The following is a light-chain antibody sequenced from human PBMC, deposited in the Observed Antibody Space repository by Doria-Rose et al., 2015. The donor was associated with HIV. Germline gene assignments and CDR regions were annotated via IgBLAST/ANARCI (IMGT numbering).Light chain of an antibody. J-gene: IGKJ1*01. V-gene: IGKV3-20*01. CDR2: DGS. Sequence: TRSPGTLSLSPGERATLSCRASQSFSSTYLAWYQQKPGRAPSLLTYDGSTRATGIPDRFSASGSGTDFTLTINRLEPEDFALYYCHQYGTSWTFGQGTKVEI. CDR3: HQYGTSWT. CDR1: QSFSSTY.